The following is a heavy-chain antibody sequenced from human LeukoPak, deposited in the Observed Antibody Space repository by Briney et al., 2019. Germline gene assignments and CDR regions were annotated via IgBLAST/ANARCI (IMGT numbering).Heavy chain of an antibody. CDR1: GFTFSSYG. CDR3: TRVVLVGTTYSYFDY. CDR2: TRKKTNSYTT. D-gene: IGHD1-26*01. Sequence: GGSLRLSCAASGFTFSSYGMYWVRQAPGKGLEWVGRTRKKTNSYTTEYAASVKGRFTISRDDSKNSLYLQMNSLKAEDTAVYYCTRVVLVGTTYSYFDYWGQGTLVTVSS. V-gene: IGHV3-72*01. J-gene: IGHJ4*02.